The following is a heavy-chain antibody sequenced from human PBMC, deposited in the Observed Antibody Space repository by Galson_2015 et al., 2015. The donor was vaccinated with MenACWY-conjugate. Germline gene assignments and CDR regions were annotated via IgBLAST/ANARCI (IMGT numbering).Heavy chain of an antibody. D-gene: IGHD5-12*01. V-gene: IGHV3-23*01. CDR1: GFTFSSYS. CDR3: ARGAQIVAPNFQYSSPMDL. CDR2: IYPNGATT. J-gene: IGHJ6*02. Sequence: SLRLSCAASGFTFSSYSMNWVRQAPGKGLEWVSAIYPNGATTYYAESVKGRFTISRDNSKNTGYLQMNSLRAETTAVYYCARGAQIVAPNFQYSSPMDLSGQGTPVTVSS.